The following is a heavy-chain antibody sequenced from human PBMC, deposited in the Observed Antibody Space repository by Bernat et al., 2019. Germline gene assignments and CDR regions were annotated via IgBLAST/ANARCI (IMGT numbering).Heavy chain of an antibody. Sequence: QLQLQESGPGLMKPSETLSLTCAVSGDSVTSHRLHWAWIRQPPGKGLEWIGSISYDGSTSYSPSLKSRVTISVDTSKNLFSLKLSSAAATDTAVYYCARRLYQLPNSHYHYGLDVWGRGTTVTVSS. CDR2: ISYDGST. V-gene: IGHV4-39*01. D-gene: IGHD1-1*01. J-gene: IGHJ6*02. CDR3: ARRLYQLPNSHYHYGLDV. CDR1: GDSVTSHRLH.